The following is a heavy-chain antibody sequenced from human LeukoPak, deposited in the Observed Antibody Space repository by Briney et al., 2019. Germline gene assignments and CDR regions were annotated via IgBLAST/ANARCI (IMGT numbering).Heavy chain of an antibody. CDR1: GYTLTGYY. CDR2: INPNSGGT. D-gene: IGHD6-13*01. V-gene: IGHV1-2*02. J-gene: IGHJ4*02. CDR3: ARDRGWQQLETAFY. Sequence: ASVKVSCKASGYTLTGYYMHWVRQAPGQGLEWMGWINPNSGGTNYAQKFQGRVTMTRDRYISTAYMELSRLRIDDTAVYYCARDRGWQQLETAFYWGQGTLITVSS.